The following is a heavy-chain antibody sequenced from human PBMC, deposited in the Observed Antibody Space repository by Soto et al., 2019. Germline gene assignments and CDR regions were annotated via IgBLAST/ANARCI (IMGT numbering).Heavy chain of an antibody. Sequence: EVQLVESGGGVVQPGGSLRLSCTASGFTFNTHWMHWVRQAPGKGLEWVSTISVSVGSTYSADSVQGRFTVSSDISDNTLFLRMTSLTADDTAVYFCAKRDVPHSTSNAYFYDHWGRGVLVTVSS. CDR2: ISVSVGST. D-gene: IGHD2-21*02. CDR3: AKRDVPHSTSNAYFYDH. CDR1: GFTFNTHW. J-gene: IGHJ4*02. V-gene: IGHV3-23*04.